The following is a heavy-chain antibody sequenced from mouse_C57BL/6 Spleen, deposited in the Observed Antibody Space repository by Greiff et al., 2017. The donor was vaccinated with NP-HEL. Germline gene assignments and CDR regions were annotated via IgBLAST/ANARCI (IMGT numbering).Heavy chain of an antibody. CDR2: ISSGSSTI. CDR1: GFTFSDYG. Sequence: EVKLVESGGGLVKPGGSLKLSCAASGFTFSDYGMHWVRQAPEKGLEWVAYISSGSSTIYYADTVKGRFTIARDNAKNTLFLQMTSLRSEDTAMYYCARSGGYHSFDYWGQGTTLTVSS. V-gene: IGHV5-17*01. J-gene: IGHJ2*01. CDR3: ARSGGYHSFDY. D-gene: IGHD2-2*01.